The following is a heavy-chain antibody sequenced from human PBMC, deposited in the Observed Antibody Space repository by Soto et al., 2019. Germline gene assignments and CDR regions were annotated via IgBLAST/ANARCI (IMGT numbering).Heavy chain of an antibody. Sequence: EVQLVESGGGLVQPGRSLRLSCAASGFSFDDYAMHWVRQAPGKGLEWGSGISWNGNKIGYADSVKGRFSISRDNAKNSRFLEMNSLRAEDRALYYCAKSKGGTANGLDVWGQGTTVTVSS. J-gene: IGHJ6*02. CDR2: ISWNGNKI. D-gene: IGHD2-21*02. CDR1: GFSFDDYA. CDR3: AKSKGGTANGLDV. V-gene: IGHV3-9*01.